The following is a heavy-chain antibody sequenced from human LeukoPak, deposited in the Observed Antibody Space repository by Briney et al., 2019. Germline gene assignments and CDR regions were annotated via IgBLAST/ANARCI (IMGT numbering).Heavy chain of an antibody. J-gene: IGHJ6*02. Sequence: ASVKVSCKAPGYTFTSYGISWVRQAPGQGLEWMGWISAYNGNTNYAQKLQGRVTMTTDTSTSTAYMELRSLRSDDTAVYYCARGPIMITFGGVIVPYGMDVWGQGTTVTVSS. V-gene: IGHV1-18*01. D-gene: IGHD3-16*02. CDR2: ISAYNGNT. CDR3: ARGPIMITFGGVIVPYGMDV. CDR1: GYTFTSYG.